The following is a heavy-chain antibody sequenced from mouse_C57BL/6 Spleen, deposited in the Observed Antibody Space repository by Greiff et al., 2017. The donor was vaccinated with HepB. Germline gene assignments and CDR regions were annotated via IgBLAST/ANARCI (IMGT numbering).Heavy chain of an antibody. D-gene: IGHD1-1*01. CDR1: GFSLTSYG. J-gene: IGHJ3*01. CDR2: IWSGGST. V-gene: IGHV2-2*01. Sequence: QVQLQQSGPGLVQPSQSLSITCTFSGFSLTSYGVHWVRQSPGKGLEWLGVIWSGGSTDYNAAFISRLSISKDNSKSQVFFKMNSLQADDTAIYYCACYYYGSSSFAYWGQGTLVTVSA. CDR3: ACYYYGSSSFAY.